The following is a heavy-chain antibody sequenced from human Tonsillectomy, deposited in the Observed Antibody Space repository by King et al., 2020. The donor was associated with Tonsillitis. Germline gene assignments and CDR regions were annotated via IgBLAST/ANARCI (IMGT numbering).Heavy chain of an antibody. J-gene: IGHJ6*02. CDR2: IDSVGYT. CDR1: GFTFSGSD. V-gene: IGHV3-13*01. Sequence: VQLVESGGGLVQPGGSLRLSCAASGFTFSGSDMHWVRQTTGKGLEWVSTIDSVGYTYYSDSVKGRFTVSRENAKNSLYLQMNSLRAGDTALSFCAREYYYAMDVWGQGTTVTVSS. CDR3: AREYYYAMDV.